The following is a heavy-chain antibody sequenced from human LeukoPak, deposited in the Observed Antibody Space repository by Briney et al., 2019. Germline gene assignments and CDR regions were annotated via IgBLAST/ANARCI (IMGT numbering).Heavy chain of an antibody. CDR3: ARDTPQHLKRFDY. V-gene: IGHV1-18*01. Sequence: ASVKVSCKASGYTLNKFVMSWVRQAPGQGREWLGWINTYKCNTKLGEKFQGRVTMTTDTSTSTVYMELTSLRTDDTAVYFCARDTPQHLKRFDYWGRGTLITVSS. J-gene: IGHJ4*02. D-gene: IGHD6-13*01. CDR2: INTYKCNT. CDR1: GYTLNKFV.